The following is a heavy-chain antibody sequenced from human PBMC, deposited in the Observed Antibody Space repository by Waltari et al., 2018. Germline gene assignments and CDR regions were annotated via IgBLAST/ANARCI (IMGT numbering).Heavy chain of an antibody. Sequence: QVQLVQSGAEVKKPGSSVKVSCKASGGTFSSYAIRRVRQAPGQRLEWMGGIIPIFGTANYAQKFQGRVTITADESTSTAYMELSSLRSEDTAVYYCARRYCSSTSCFAPYGMDVWGQGTTVTVSS. D-gene: IGHD2-2*01. CDR2: IIPIFGTA. CDR3: ARRYCSSTSCFAPYGMDV. CDR1: GGTFSSYA. J-gene: IGHJ6*02. V-gene: IGHV1-69*01.